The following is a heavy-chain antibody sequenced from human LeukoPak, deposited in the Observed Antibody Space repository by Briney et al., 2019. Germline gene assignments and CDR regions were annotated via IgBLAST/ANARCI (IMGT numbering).Heavy chain of an antibody. CDR1: GFTFSSYW. Sequence: PGRSLRLSCAASGFTFSSYWMSWVRQAPGKGLEWVANIKQDGSEKYYVDSVKGRFTISRDNAKNSLYLQMNSLRAEDTAVYYCARDPDYYGSGRYGMDVWGQGTTVTVSS. V-gene: IGHV3-7*01. D-gene: IGHD3-10*01. CDR2: IKQDGSEK. CDR3: ARDPDYYGSGRYGMDV. J-gene: IGHJ6*02.